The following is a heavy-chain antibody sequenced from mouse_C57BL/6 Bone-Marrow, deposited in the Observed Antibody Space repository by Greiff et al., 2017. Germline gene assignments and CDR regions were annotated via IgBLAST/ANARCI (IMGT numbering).Heavy chain of an antibody. CDR1: GFTFSSYG. Sequence: EVNLVESGGDLVKPGGSLKLSCAASGFTFSSYGMSLVRQTPDKRLVWVATISSGGSYTYYPDSVKGRFTISRDNAKNTLYLQMSSLKSEDTAMYYCARSMVTRGTEFAYWGQGTLVTVSA. V-gene: IGHV5-6*01. J-gene: IGHJ3*01. CDR3: ARSMVTRGTEFAY. D-gene: IGHD2-2*01. CDR2: ISSGGSYT.